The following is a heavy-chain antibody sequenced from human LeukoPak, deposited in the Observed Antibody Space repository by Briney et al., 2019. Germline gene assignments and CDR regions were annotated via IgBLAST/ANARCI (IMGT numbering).Heavy chain of an antibody. D-gene: IGHD6-13*01. V-gene: IGHV3-33*01. CDR1: GFTFGSYG. J-gene: IGHJ4*02. CDR3: ARDRQQLALGFDY. Sequence: GGSLRLSCAASGFTFGSYGMHWVRQAPGKGLEWVAVIWYDGSNKYYADSVKGRFTISRDNSKNTLYLQMNSLRAEDTAVYYCARDRQQLALGFDYWGQGTLVTVSS. CDR2: IWYDGSNK.